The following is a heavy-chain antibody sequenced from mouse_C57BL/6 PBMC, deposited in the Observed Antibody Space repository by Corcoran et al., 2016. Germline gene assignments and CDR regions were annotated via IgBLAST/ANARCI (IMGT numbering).Heavy chain of an antibody. CDR2: IYPGSGNT. J-gene: IGHJ2*01. D-gene: IGHD1-1*01. V-gene: IGHV1-76*01. Sequence: QVQLKQSGAELVRPGASVKLSCKASGYTFTDYYINWVKQRPGQGLEWIARIYPGSGNTYYNEKFKGKATLTAEKSSSTAYMQLSSLTSEDSAVYFCARSDYYGPYFGYWGQGTTLTVSS. CDR3: ARSDYYGPYFGY. CDR1: GYTFTDYY.